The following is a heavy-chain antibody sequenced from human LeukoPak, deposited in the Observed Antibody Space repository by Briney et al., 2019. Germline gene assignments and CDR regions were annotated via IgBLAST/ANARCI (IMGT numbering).Heavy chain of an antibody. CDR1: GFTFSSYG. Sequence: GGSLRLSCAASGFTFSSYGMHWVRQAPGKGLEWVAVISYDGSNKYYADSVKGRFTISRDNAKNSLYLQMNSLRAEDTAVYYCARIPTDCSSTSCLNYFDYWGQGTLVTVSS. J-gene: IGHJ4*02. CDR2: ISYDGSNK. V-gene: IGHV3-30*03. D-gene: IGHD2-2*01. CDR3: ARIPTDCSSTSCLNYFDY.